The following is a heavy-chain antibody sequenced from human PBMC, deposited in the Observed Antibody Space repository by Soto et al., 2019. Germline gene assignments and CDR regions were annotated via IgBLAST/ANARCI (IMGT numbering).Heavy chain of an antibody. CDR3: ARGVTVTQQLDN. J-gene: IGHJ4*02. D-gene: IGHD4-17*01. V-gene: IGHV4-59*01. CDR2: IYYTGMT. Sequence: SETLSLTCTLSGGSITSSYWSWIRQPPGKGLEWIGYIYYTGMTNHNPSLRSRVTISVDTSKNQFSLTLSSVTAVDTAVYYCARGVTVTQQLDNWGQGTLVTVSS. CDR1: GGSITSSY.